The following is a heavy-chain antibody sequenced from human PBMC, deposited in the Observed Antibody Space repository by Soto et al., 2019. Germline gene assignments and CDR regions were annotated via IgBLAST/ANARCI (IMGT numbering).Heavy chain of an antibody. CDR2: IIPIFGTA. V-gene: IGHV1-69*05. D-gene: IGHD2-2*01. CDR1: GGTFSSYA. Sequence: QVQLVQSGAEVKKPGSSVKVSCKASGGTFSSYAISWVRQAPGQGLEWMGGIIPIFGTANYAQKFQGRVTXPPXXSXRTAYMELSSRRSEDTAVYYCARHVPAAGYYYGMDVWGQGTTVTVSS. CDR3: ARHVPAAGYYYGMDV. J-gene: IGHJ6*02.